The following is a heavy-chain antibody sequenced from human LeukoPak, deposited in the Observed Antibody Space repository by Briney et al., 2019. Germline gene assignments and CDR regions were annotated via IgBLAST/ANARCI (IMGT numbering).Heavy chain of an antibody. Sequence: SETLSLTCTVSGVSISGGSISSYYWSWIRQPPGKGLEWIGYIYYSGSTNYNPSLKSRVTISVDTSKNQFSLKLSSVTAADTAVYYCARHLGDYYDSSGSNWFDPWGQGTLVTVSS. D-gene: IGHD3-22*01. J-gene: IGHJ5*02. CDR1: GVSISGGSISSYY. CDR2: IYYSGST. V-gene: IGHV4-59*08. CDR3: ARHLGDYYDSSGSNWFDP.